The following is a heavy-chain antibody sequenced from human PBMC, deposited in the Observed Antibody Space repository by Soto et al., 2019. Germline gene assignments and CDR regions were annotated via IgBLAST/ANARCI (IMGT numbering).Heavy chain of an antibody. Sequence: GASVKVSCKASGGTFSNDIITWVRQAPGQGLEWMGRIIPLLDIANYAQKFQGRVTITADKSTSTAYMELNSLRSEDTAVYYCVRDSPIGSTYSGNDGIDYWGQGTLVTVSS. V-gene: IGHV1-69*04. CDR1: GGTFSNDI. J-gene: IGHJ4*02. D-gene: IGHD5-12*01. CDR3: VRDSPIGSTYSGNDGIDY. CDR2: IIPLLDIA.